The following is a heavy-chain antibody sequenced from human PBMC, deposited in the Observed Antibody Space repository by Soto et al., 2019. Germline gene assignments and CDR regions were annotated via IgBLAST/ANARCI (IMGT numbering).Heavy chain of an antibody. CDR3: AREDGLVGATSAFDY. CDR2: INGRGNYI. Sequence: EVLLVESGGGLVKPGGSLRLSCAASGFTFSTYNMNWFRQAPGKGLEWVSSINGRGNYIYYTDAVKGRFTISRDNAKTSLYLQMNSLGAEDTAVYYCAREDGLVGATSAFDYGGQGTLVTVSS. J-gene: IGHJ4*02. CDR1: GFTFSTYN. D-gene: IGHD1-26*01. V-gene: IGHV3-21*01.